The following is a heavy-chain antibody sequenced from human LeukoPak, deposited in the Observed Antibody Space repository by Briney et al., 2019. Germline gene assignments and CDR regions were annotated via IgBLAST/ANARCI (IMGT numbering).Heavy chain of an antibody. J-gene: IGHJ4*02. Sequence: SETLSLTCTVSGGYISTNSYYWGWVRQPPGKGLEWIGSMYYSGTTYYNPSLRSRVTISVDTSKNQFSLKLSSLTAADTAVYYCAVTATPGHYFDYWGQGSLVTVSS. V-gene: IGHV4-39*01. CDR2: MYYSGTT. D-gene: IGHD2-15*01. CDR1: GGYISTNSYY. CDR3: AVTATPGHYFDY.